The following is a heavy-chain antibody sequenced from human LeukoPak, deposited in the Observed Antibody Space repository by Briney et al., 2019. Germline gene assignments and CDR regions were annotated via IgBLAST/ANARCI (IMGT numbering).Heavy chain of an antibody. CDR3: ARENLGYYYDSSDTRWFDP. CDR1: GYTFTGYY. V-gene: IGHV1-2*02. CDR2: INPNSGGT. D-gene: IGHD3-22*01. J-gene: IGHJ5*02. Sequence: ASVKVSCKASGYTFTGYYMHWVRQAPGQGLEWMGLINPNSGGTNYAQKFQGRVTMTRDTSISTAYMEMSRLRSDGTAVYYCARENLGYYYDSSDTRWFDPWGQGTLVAVSS.